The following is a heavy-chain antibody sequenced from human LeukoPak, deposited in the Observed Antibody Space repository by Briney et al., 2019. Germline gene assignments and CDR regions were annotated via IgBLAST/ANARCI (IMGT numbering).Heavy chain of an antibody. CDR2: ISDSGGNT. D-gene: IGHD4-17*01. J-gene: IGHJ4*02. V-gene: IGHV3-23*01. CDR1: GFTFSSYA. CDR3: AEEAPGYGDPDY. Sequence: PGGSLRLSCAASGFTFSSYAMSWVRQAPGKGLEWVSTISDSGGNTYYADSVKGRFTISRDNSKNTLYLQMNSLRAEDTAVYYCAEEAPGYGDPDYWGQGTLVTVSS.